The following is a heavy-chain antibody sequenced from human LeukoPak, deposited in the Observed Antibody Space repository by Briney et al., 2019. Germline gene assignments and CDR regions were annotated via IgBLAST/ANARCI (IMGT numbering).Heavy chain of an antibody. J-gene: IGHJ4*02. CDR1: GGSISSGGYS. CDR3: ARGLGITMVRGVAHYFDY. D-gene: IGHD3-10*01. Sequence: SETPSLTCAVSGGSISSGGYSWSWIRQPPGKGLEWIGYIYHSGSTYYNPSPKSRVTISVDRSKNQFSLKLSSVTAADTAVYYCARGLGITMVRGVAHYFDYWGQGTLVTVSS. CDR2: IYHSGST. V-gene: IGHV4-30-2*01.